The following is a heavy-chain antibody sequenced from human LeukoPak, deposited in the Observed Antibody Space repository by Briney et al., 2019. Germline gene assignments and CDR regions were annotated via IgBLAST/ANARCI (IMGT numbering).Heavy chain of an antibody. D-gene: IGHD1/OR15-1a*01. V-gene: IGHV4-59*01. CDR2: IYYSGST. CDR3: ARERTGDAFDI. Sequence: SQTLSLTCTVSGGSISSYYWSWIRQPPGKGLEWIGYIYYSGSTNYNPSLKSRVTISVDTSKNQFSLKLSSVTAADTAVYYCARERTGDAFDIWGQGTMVTVSS. CDR1: GGSISSYY. J-gene: IGHJ3*02.